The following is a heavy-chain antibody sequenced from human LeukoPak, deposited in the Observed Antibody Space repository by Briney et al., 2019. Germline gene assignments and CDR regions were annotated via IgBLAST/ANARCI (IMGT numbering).Heavy chain of an antibody. D-gene: IGHD3-3*01. J-gene: IGHJ4*02. CDR1: GGSISNYY. V-gene: IGHV4-59*01. Sequence: SETLSLTCTVSGGSISNYYWSWIRQPPGKGLEWIGYIYYSGSTNYNPSLKSRVTISVDTSKNQFSLKLSSVTAADTAVYYCASFQGYDFWSGYSGPFDYWGQGTLVTVSS. CDR2: IYYSGST. CDR3: ASFQGYDFWSGYSGPFDY.